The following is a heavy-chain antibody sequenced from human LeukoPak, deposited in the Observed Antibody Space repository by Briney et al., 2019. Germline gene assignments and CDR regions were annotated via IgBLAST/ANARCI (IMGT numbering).Heavy chain of an antibody. CDR1: GFTFSSYW. D-gene: IGHD4-17*01. CDR3: ARDQRVGATDVFDI. Sequence: PGGSLRLSCAASGFTFSSYWMSWVRQAPGKGLEWVANIKQDGSEKYYVDSVKGRFTISRDNAKNSLYLQMNSLRAEDTAVYYCARDQRVGATDVFDIWGQGTMVTVSS. V-gene: IGHV3-7*01. CDR2: IKQDGSEK. J-gene: IGHJ3*02.